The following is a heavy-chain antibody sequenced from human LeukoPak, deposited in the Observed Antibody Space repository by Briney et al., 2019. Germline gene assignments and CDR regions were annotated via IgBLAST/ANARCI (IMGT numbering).Heavy chain of an antibody. J-gene: IGHJ6*02. CDR1: GFTFSSYA. V-gene: IGHV3-23*01. CDR2: ISGSGGST. CDR3: AKPPPLSQWLITGTTHYGMDV. Sequence: PGGSLRLSCAASGFTFSSYAMSWVRQAPGKGLEWVSAISGSGGSTYYADSVKGRFTISRDNSKNTLYLQMNSLRAEDTAVYYCAKPPPLSQWLITGTTHYGMDVWGQGTTVTVSS. D-gene: IGHD1-7*01.